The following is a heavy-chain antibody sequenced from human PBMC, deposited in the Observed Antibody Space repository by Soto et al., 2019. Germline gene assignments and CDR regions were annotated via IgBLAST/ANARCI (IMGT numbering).Heavy chain of an antibody. CDR2: IIPIFGTA. D-gene: IGHD3-22*01. J-gene: IGHJ5*02. CDR3: TWENYYDSSGYPPA. V-gene: IGHV1-69*13. CDR1: GGTFSSYA. Sequence: GASVKVSCKASGGTFSSYAISWVRQAPGQGLEWMGGIIPIFGTANYAQKFQGRVTITADESTSTAYMELSSLRSEDTAVYYCTWENYYDSSGYPPAWGQGTLVTVSS.